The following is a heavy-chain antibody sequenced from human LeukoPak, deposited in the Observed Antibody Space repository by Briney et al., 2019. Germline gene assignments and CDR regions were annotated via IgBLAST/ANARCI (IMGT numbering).Heavy chain of an antibody. CDR2: IYYSGST. D-gene: IGHD1-26*01. CDR1: GGSISSYY. J-gene: IGHJ4*02. CDR3: ARGSGSYFRYYFDY. V-gene: IGHV4-59*01. Sequence: SETLSLTCTVSGGSISSYYWSWIRQPPGKGLEWIGYIYYSGSTNYNPSLKSRVTISVDTSKNQFSLKLSPVTAADTAVYYCARGSGSYFRYYFDYWGQGTLVTVSS.